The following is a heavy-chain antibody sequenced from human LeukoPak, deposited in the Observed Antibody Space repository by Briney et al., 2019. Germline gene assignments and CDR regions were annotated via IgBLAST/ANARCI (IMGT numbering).Heavy chain of an antibody. CDR3: ARVRGYYFDY. Sequence: PGGSLRLSCAASGFTFSNYDMHWVRQAPGKGPEWVAVIWYDGSAKYYVDSVKGRFTISRDNSKNTLYLQMNRLRAEDTAVYYCARVRGYYFDYWGPGTLVTVSS. J-gene: IGHJ4*02. CDR2: IWYDGSAK. V-gene: IGHV3-33*01. CDR1: GFTFSNYD.